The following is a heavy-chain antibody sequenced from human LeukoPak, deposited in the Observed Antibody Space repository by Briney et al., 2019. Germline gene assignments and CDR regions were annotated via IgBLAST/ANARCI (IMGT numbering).Heavy chain of an antibody. V-gene: IGHV3-74*01. CDR1: EFTFSDSW. J-gene: IGHJ5*02. CDR2: VNSDGSHA. Sequence: PGGSLRLSCAASEFTFSDSWMHWVRQVPGEGLVWVSRVNSDGSHATYADSVRGRFTISRDNAKNTLYLQMNSLRAEDTGVYYCTTPSDGVTPPFDPWGQGTLVTVSS. D-gene: IGHD2-21*02. CDR3: TTPSDGVTPPFDP.